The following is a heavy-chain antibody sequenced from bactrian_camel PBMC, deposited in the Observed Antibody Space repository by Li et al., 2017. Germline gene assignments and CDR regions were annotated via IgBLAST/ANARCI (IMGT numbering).Heavy chain of an antibody. D-gene: IGHD5*01. J-gene: IGHJ4*01. V-gene: IGHV3S40*01. CDR2: INSGGGST. CDR3: ALDFISPFSGSGSCDRRTEYNY. Sequence: VQLVESGGGSVQAGESLRLSCDASTYPYGGKCMGWFRQAPGKGLEWVSLINSGGGSTYYADSGKGRLTISRDNAKNTLYLQLNSMKTEDTAMYYCALDFISPFSGSGSCDRRTEYNYWGQGTQVTVS. CDR1: TYPYGGKC.